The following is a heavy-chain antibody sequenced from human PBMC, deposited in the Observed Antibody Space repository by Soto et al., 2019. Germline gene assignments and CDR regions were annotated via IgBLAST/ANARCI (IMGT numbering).Heavy chain of an antibody. CDR3: ARVKSGGDSVGNAFDI. V-gene: IGHV1-46*01. Sequence: GASVKVSCKASGYTFTTYYMHWVLQAPGQGLEWMGIINPSGGSTSYAQKFQGRVTMTRDRSTTTVYMELSSLRSEDTAVYYCARVKSGGDSVGNAFDIWGQGTMVTVSS. J-gene: IGHJ3*02. CDR2: INPSGGST. CDR1: GYTFTTYY. D-gene: IGHD2-21*02.